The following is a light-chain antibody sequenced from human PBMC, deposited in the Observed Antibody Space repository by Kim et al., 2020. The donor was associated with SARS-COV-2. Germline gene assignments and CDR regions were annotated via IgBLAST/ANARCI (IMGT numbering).Light chain of an antibody. V-gene: IGLV2-14*01. J-gene: IGLJ2*01. Sequence: QSALTQPASVSGSPGQSITISCTGTSSDIGNYNYVSWYQQHPGKAPKLIIYDVNKRPSGVSNRFSGSKSGNTASLTISGLQAEDETDYYCSSYTTSGTLLFGGGTQLTVL. CDR3: SSYTTSGTLL. CDR1: SSDIGNYNY. CDR2: DVN.